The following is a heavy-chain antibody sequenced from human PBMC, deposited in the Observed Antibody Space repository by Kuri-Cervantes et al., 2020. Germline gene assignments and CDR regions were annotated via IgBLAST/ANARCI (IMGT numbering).Heavy chain of an antibody. CDR1: GGSVSSGSYC. CDR3: ARDLYCDGGGCSADDY. CDR2: IYYSGST. D-gene: IGHD2-15*01. J-gene: IGHJ4*02. V-gene: IGHV4-61*01. Sequence: GSLRLSCTVSGGSVSSGSYCWSWIRQPPGKGLEWIGYIYYSGSTNYNPSLKSRVTISVDTSKNQFSLKLSSVTAADTAVYYCARDLYCDGGGCSADDYWGQGTQVTVSS.